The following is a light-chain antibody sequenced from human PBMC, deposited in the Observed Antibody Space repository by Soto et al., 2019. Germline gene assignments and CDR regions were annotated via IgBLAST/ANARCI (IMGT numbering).Light chain of an antibody. J-gene: IGKJ4*01. CDR3: QQYNNWPVT. CDR1: QSVRSN. Sequence: IVLTQSPATLSVSPGERATLSCRASQSVRSNLAWYQQKPGQAPRLLISGASTRATGIPARFGGSGSGTEFTLTISSLQSEDFAVYYCQQYNNWPVTFGGGTKVDIK. V-gene: IGKV3-15*01. CDR2: GAS.